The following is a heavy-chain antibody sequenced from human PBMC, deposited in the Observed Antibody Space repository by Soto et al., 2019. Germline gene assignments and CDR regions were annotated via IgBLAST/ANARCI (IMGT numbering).Heavy chain of an antibody. D-gene: IGHD5-12*01. J-gene: IGHJ1*01. Sequence: GASVKVSCKASGYTFTGHYTHWVRQAPEQGPEWMGEIGPESGATRYAQKFQGRVTMTRDMSITTVYMELNNLSPDDTAVYYCGRGRSGQIVVFYWGQGTPGTVAS. CDR1: GYTFTGHY. V-gene: IGHV1-2*02. CDR3: GRGRSGQIVVFY. CDR2: IGPESGAT.